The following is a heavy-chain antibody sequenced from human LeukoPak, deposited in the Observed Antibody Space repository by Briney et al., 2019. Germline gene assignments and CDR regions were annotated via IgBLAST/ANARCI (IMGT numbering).Heavy chain of an antibody. CDR2: INSDGSST. CDR1: GFTFDTYA. Sequence: GGTLRLSCAASGFTFDTYAMSWVRQAPGKGLVWVSHINSDGSSTSYADSVKGRFTISRDNAKNTLYLQMNSLRAEDTAVYYCARAGWGSDVDYWGQGTLVTVSS. CDR3: ARAGWGSDVDY. V-gene: IGHV3-74*01. D-gene: IGHD3-16*01. J-gene: IGHJ4*02.